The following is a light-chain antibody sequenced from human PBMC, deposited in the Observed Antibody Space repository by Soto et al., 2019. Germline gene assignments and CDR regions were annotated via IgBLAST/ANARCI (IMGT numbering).Light chain of an antibody. J-gene: IGKJ4*01. CDR1: QGISSY. CDR2: AAS. Sequence: AIRMTQSPSSLYASTGDRVTITCRASQGISSYLAWYQQKPGKAPKLLIYAASTLQSGVPSRFSGSGSGTDFTLTISCLQSEDFANYYCQQYYSYPLTFGGGTKVEIK. CDR3: QQYYSYPLT. V-gene: IGKV1-8*01.